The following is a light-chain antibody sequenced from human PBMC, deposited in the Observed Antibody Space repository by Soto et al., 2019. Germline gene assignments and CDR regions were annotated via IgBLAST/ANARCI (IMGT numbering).Light chain of an antibody. CDR2: HAS. V-gene: IGKV3-11*01. Sequence: EVVLTQSPATLSLSPGERATLSCRASQSVSSYLAWFQHKPGQAPRLLIYHASNRATGIPGRFSGSRFGTDFTLTISSLEPEDVGVYYCQQRTNWPPLTFGGGTRVEIK. CDR3: QQRTNWPPLT. CDR1: QSVSSY. J-gene: IGKJ4*01.